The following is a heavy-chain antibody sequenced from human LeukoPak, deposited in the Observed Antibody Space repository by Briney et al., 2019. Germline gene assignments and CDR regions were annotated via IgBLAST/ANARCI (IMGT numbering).Heavy chain of an antibody. CDR2: IHYSGST. V-gene: IGHV4-59*01. Sequence: KPSATLSLTCAGSGFSITTYYWSWSRQSPGKGLEWIGQIHYSGSTTYKPSLKRRVTISVDTSKNQFSLHLSSVTAADTAVYYCARDIREVGESHFFDYWGQGTLVTVTS. CDR3: ARDIREVGESHFFDY. CDR1: GFSITTYY. J-gene: IGHJ4*02. D-gene: IGHD1-26*01.